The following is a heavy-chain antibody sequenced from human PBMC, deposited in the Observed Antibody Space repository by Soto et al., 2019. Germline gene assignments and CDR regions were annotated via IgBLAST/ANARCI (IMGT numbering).Heavy chain of an antibody. D-gene: IGHD2-2*02. Sequence: ASVKVSCKASGYTFTSYGISWVRQAPGQGLEWMGWISAYNGNTNYAQKLQGRVTMTTDTSTSTAYMELRSLRSDDTAVYYCARWRGDVVVPAAIHAFDIWGQGTMVTVSS. CDR1: GYTFTSYG. CDR2: ISAYNGNT. J-gene: IGHJ3*02. CDR3: ARWRGDVVVPAAIHAFDI. V-gene: IGHV1-18*01.